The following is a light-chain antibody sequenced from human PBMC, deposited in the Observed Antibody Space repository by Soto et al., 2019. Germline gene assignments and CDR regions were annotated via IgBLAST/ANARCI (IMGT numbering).Light chain of an antibody. CDR3: KKYYSTPYT. CDR2: WAS. J-gene: IGKJ2*01. CDR1: QSVLYTSNNKNY. Sequence: DIVMTQSPDSLAVSLGERATINCKSSQSVLYTSNNKNYLAWYQQTPGQPPKLHIYWASTRDSGVPDRFSGSGSGKDFTLTISSLQAEDVAVYYCKKYYSTPYTFGQGTKLQI. V-gene: IGKV4-1*01.